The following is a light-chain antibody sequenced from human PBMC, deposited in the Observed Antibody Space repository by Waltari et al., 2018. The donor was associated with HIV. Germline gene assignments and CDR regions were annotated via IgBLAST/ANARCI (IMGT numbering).Light chain of an antibody. V-gene: IGLV1-40*01. Sequence: QSVLTQPPSVSGAPGQRVTISCTGSSSNIGAGYDVHWYQHFPGTAPKLLIFGDSNRPSGVPDRFSGSKSGTSASLVITGLQAEDEADYYCQSYDTGLVFGGGTKLTVL. J-gene: IGLJ2*01. CDR1: SSNIGAGYD. CDR2: GDS. CDR3: QSYDTGLV.